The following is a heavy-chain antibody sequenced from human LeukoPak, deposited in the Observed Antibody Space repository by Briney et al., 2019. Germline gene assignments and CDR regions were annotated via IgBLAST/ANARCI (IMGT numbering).Heavy chain of an antibody. CDR1: GFTFSSYS. V-gene: IGHV4-34*01. J-gene: IGHJ4*02. D-gene: IGHD2-2*01. CDR2: INHSGST. Sequence: PGGSLRLSCAASGFTFSSYSMNWVRQAPGRGLEWIGEINHSGSTNYNPSLKSRVTISVDTSKNQFSLKLSSVTAADTAVYYCARGPLSYYFDYWGQGTLVTVSS. CDR3: ARGPLSYYFDY.